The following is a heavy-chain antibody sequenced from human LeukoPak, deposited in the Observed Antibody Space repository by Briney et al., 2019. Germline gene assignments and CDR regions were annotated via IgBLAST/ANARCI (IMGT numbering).Heavy chain of an antibody. CDR3: ARGWYFGSGSYYFDY. CDR2: IYYSGST. V-gene: IGHV4-59*01. CDR1: GDSISNYY. D-gene: IGHD3-10*01. J-gene: IGHJ4*02. Sequence: PSETLSLTCTVSGDSISNYYWNWIRQPPGKGLEWIGYIYYSGSTNYNPSLKSRVTISIDTSKNQFSLKLSSETAADTAVYYCARGWYFGSGSYYFDYWGQGTLVTVSS.